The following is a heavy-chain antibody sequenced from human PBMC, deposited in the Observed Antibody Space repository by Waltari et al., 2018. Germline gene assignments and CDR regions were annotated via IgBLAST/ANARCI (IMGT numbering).Heavy chain of an antibody. CDR3: AAAQRITIFGVVIDPWDY. CDR2: IVVGSGNT. V-gene: IGHV1-58*01. J-gene: IGHJ4*02. CDR1: GFTFTSSA. D-gene: IGHD3-3*01. Sequence: QMQLVQSGPEVKKPGTSVKVSCKASGFTFTSSAVQWVRQARGQRLEWIGWIVVGSGNTNYAQKFQERVTITRERSTSTAYMELSSLRSEDTAVYYCAAAQRITIFGVVIDPWDYWGQGTLVTVSS.